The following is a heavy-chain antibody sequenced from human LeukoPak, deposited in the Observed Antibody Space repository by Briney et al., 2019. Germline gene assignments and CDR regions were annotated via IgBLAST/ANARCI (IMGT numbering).Heavy chain of an antibody. CDR1: GFTVSSNY. D-gene: IGHD6-13*01. CDR3: ARDKAAAGTFDY. V-gene: IGHV3-53*01. J-gene: IGHJ4*02. CDR2: IYSGGST. Sequence: GGSMTLSCAASGFTVSSNYMSWVRQAPGKGLEWVSVIYSGGSTYYADSVKGRFTISRDNSKNTLYLQMNGLRAEDTAVYYCARDKAAAGTFDYWGQGTLVTVSS.